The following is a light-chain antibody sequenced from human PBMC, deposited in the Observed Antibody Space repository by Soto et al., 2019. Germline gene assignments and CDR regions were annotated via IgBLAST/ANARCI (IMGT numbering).Light chain of an antibody. J-gene: IGKJ2*01. CDR1: QSVSH. CDR3: QQYGGTPPHT. V-gene: IGKV3-20*01. Sequence: EIVLTQSPGTLSLSPGETATLSCRASQSVSHLAWYQQKPGQAPRLLVYAASSRATGIPERLSGSGSGTDFSLTISRLEPQDFAVDYCQQYGGTPPHTVGQGTRLEIK. CDR2: AAS.